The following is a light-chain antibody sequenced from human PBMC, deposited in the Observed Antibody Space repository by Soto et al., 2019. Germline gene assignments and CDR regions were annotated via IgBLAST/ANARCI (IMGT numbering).Light chain of an antibody. CDR1: QGISNY. Sequence: DIQMTQSPSSLSASVGDRVTITCRASQGISNYLAWYQQKPGEVPNLLISAASTLQSGVPSRFSGSGSGTDFTLTISSLQPEDVATYYCQVYNSVPYTFGQGTKLEIK. CDR2: AAS. J-gene: IGKJ2*01. V-gene: IGKV1-27*01. CDR3: QVYNSVPYT.